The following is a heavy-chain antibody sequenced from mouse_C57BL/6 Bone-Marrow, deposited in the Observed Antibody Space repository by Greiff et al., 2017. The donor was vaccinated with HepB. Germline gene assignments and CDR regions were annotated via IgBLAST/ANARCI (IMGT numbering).Heavy chain of an antibody. CDR3: ASGITTDFDY. J-gene: IGHJ2*01. V-gene: IGHV1-50*01. D-gene: IGHD2-4*01. CDR1: GYTFTSYW. Sequence: QVQLQQPGAELVKPGASVKLSCKASGYTFTSYWMQWVKQRPGQGLEWIGEIDPSDSYTNYNQKFKGKATLTVDTSSSTAYMQLSSLTSEDSVVYYCASGITTDFDYWGQGTTLTVSS. CDR2: IDPSDSYT.